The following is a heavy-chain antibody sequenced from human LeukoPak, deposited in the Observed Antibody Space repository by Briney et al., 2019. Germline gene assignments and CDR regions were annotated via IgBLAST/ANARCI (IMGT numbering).Heavy chain of an antibody. Sequence: ASVKVSCKASGYNFRDYYMHWVRQAPGQGLEWLGWINPKSGGTDYAQQLQGRVTMTRDTSSSTDYLEVRSLRSDDTAVYYCARGAEAETSPLDFWGQGTLVTVSS. CDR2: INPKSGGT. CDR3: ARGAEAETSPLDF. CDR1: GYNFRDYY. D-gene: IGHD6-13*01. V-gene: IGHV1-2*02. J-gene: IGHJ4*02.